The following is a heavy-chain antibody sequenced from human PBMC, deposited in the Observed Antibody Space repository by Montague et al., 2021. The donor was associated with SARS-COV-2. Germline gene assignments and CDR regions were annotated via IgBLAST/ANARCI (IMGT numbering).Heavy chain of an antibody. V-gene: IGHV3-30-3*01. Sequence: SLRLSCPASGFTFSNYPMHWVRQAPGKGLEWVAIVSYDGNIKYYGDSVKGRFTISRDKSKNTLYLQMNSPRADDTAIYYCARGRGSYSLDCWGQGTLVTVSS. D-gene: IGHD1-26*01. J-gene: IGHJ4*02. CDR3: ARGRGSYSLDC. CDR2: VSYDGNIK. CDR1: GFTFSNYP.